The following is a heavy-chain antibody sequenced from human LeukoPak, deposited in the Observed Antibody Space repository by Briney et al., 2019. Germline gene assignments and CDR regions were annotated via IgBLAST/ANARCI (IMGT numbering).Heavy chain of an antibody. CDR2: ISRSSSEI. Sequence: PGGSPRLSCAASGFTLSSHTMNWVRQAPGKGLEWVSDISRSSSEIHYADSVTGRFTISRDNAKNSVYLQMNSLRVEDTAVYYCARDSGRYDYYMDVWGKGTTVTVSS. J-gene: IGHJ6*03. CDR3: ARDSGRYDYYMDV. V-gene: IGHV3-48*01. CDR1: GFTLSSHT. D-gene: IGHD1-26*01.